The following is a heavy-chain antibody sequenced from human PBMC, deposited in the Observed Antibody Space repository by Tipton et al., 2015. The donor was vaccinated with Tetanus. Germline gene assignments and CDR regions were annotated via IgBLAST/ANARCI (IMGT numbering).Heavy chain of an antibody. CDR3: AIFNWGFEWYLDP. CDR2: IHYTGST. V-gene: IGHV4-59*12. Sequence: TLSLTCTVSGASISGYYWNWIRQPPGKGLEWIGYIHYTGSTDYNPSLKGRITMSVDTSKNQFSLKLSSVMAADTALYYCAIFNWGFEWYLDPWSRGTLVTVSS. CDR1: GASISGYY. J-gene: IGHJ2*01. D-gene: IGHD7-27*01.